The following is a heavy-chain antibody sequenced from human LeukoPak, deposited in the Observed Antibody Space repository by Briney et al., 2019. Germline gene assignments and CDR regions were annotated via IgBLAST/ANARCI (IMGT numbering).Heavy chain of an antibody. J-gene: IGHJ4*02. Sequence: SETLSLTCAVYGGSFSGYYWSWIRQPPGKGLEWIGEINHSGSTNYNPSPKSRVTISVDTSKNQFSLKLSSVTAADTAVYYCARGRLHYDSSGYYPRIYYFDYWGQGTLVTVSS. D-gene: IGHD3-22*01. CDR1: GGSFSGYY. CDR2: INHSGST. V-gene: IGHV4-34*01. CDR3: ARGRLHYDSSGYYPRIYYFDY.